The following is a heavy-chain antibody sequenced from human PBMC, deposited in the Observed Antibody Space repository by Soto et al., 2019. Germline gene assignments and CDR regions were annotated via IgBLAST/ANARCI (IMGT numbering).Heavy chain of an antibody. CDR2: ISYDGSNK. V-gene: IGHV3-30*18. CDR1: GFTFSSYG. J-gene: IGHJ6*02. D-gene: IGHD3-22*01. Sequence: QVQLVESGGGVVQPGRSLRLSCAASGFTFSSYGMHWVRQAPGKGLEWVAVISYDGSNKYYADSVKGRFTISRDNSKNTLYVQMNSLRAEETAVYYCAKVLRDSSGFGPADHRPPGYYYYYGMDVCGQGTTVTVSS. CDR3: AKVLRDSSGFGPADHRPPGYYYYYGMDV.